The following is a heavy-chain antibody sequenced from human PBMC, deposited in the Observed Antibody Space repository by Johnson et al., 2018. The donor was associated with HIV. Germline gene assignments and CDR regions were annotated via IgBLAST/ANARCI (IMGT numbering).Heavy chain of an antibody. J-gene: IGHJ3*02. V-gene: IGHV3-74*01. CDR3: AKDRRDVYTSLGAFDI. CDR2: INSDGSST. Sequence: VQLVESGGGVVQPGRSLRLSCAASGFTFSSYWMHWVRQAPGKGLVWVSRINSDGSSTSYADSVKGRFTISRDNAKNSLYLQMNSLRAEDTAVYYCAKDRRDVYTSLGAFDIWGQGTLVTVSS. CDR1: GFTFSSYW. D-gene: IGHD5-24*01.